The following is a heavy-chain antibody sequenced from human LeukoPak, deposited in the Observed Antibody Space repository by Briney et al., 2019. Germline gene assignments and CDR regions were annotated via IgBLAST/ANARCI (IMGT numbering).Heavy chain of an antibody. CDR2: ISKTGRGI. J-gene: IGHJ4*02. Sequence: GGSLRLSCAASGFNFSDYFMSWIRQAPGKGLQWLAYISKTGRGIEYAESVRGRFTISRDNAKNSVFLQMDSLRAEDTAAYFCATVRYSTIWSFEFDNWGQGALVTVSS. D-gene: IGHD5-12*01. CDR3: ATVRYSTIWSFEFDN. CDR1: GFNFSDYF. V-gene: IGHV3-11*01.